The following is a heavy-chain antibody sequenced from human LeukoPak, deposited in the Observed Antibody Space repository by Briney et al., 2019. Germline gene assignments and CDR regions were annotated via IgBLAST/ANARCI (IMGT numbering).Heavy chain of an antibody. J-gene: IGHJ4*02. V-gene: IGHV3-23*01. CDR3: AKDAFGGVIVTGNFDY. CDR2: ISGSGGST. CDR1: GFTFSSYG. Sequence: GGSLGLPCAASGFTFSSYGMSWVRQAPGKGLEWVSAISGSGGSTYYADSVKGRFTISRDNSKNTLYLQMNSLRAEDTAVYYCAKDAFGGVIVTGNFDYWGQGTLVTVSS. D-gene: IGHD3-16*02.